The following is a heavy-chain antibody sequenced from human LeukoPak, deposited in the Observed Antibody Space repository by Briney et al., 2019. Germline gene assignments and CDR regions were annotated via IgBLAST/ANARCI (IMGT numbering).Heavy chain of an antibody. J-gene: IGHJ4*02. D-gene: IGHD2-15*01. CDR3: AREGCSGGSCYSSFDY. CDR2: MNPNSGIT. CDR1: GYTFTSYD. Sequence: ASVKVSCKASGYTFTSYDINWVRQATGQGLEWMGWMNPNSGITGYAQKFQGRVTMTRNTSISTAYMELSSLRSEDTAVYYCAREGCSGGSCYSSFDYWGQGTLVTVSS. V-gene: IGHV1-8*01.